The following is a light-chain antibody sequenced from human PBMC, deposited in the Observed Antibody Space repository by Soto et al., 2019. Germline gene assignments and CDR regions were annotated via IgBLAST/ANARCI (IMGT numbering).Light chain of an antibody. J-gene: IGKJ5*01. CDR2: DAS. CDR1: QSVSSN. Sequence: EIVMTQSPATLSVSPGERVTLSCRASQSVSSNLAWYQQKPGQAPRLLIYDASNRATGIQARFSGSGSGTDFTLTIRSLEPEDFAVYYCKQRSNWPPTFGQGTRLEI. CDR3: KQRSNWPPT. V-gene: IGKV3-11*01.